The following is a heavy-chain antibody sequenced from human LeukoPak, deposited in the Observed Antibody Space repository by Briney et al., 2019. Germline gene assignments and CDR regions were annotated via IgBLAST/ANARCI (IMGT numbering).Heavy chain of an antibody. V-gene: IGHV4-31*03. CDR2: IYYSGST. CDR1: GGSISSGGYY. CDR3: ACYDSSGYPDDYFDY. Sequence: SSQTLSLTCTVSGGSISSGGYYWSWIRQHPGKGLEWIGYIYYSGSTYYNPSLKSRVTISVDTSKNQFSLKLSSVTAADTAVYYCACYDSSGYPDDYFDYWGQGTLVTVSS. D-gene: IGHD3-22*01. J-gene: IGHJ4*02.